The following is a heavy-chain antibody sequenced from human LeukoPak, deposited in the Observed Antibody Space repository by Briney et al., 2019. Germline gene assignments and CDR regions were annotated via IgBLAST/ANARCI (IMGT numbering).Heavy chain of an antibody. J-gene: IGHJ4*02. D-gene: IGHD2-2*01. Sequence: EASVKVSCKASGGTFSSYAISWVRQAPGQGLEWMGGIIPIFGTANYAQKFQGRVTITTDESTSTAYMELSSLRSEDTAVYYCARASGYCSSTSCSYYFDYWGQGTLVTVSS. CDR3: ARASGYCSSTSCSYYFDY. CDR1: GGTFSSYA. V-gene: IGHV1-69*05. CDR2: IIPIFGTA.